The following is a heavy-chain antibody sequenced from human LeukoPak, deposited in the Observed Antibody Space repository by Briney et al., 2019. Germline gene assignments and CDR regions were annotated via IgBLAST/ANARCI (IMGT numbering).Heavy chain of an antibody. Sequence: SETLSLTCTVSGGSISSYYWSWIRQPPGKGLEWIGYIYYSGSTNYNPSLKSRVTISVDTPNNQFSLKLTSVTAADTAVYYCARTTEGGYTYGYFYYYYMDVWGKGTTVTISS. D-gene: IGHD5-18*01. V-gene: IGHV4-59*01. CDR2: IYYSGST. CDR3: ARTTEGGYTYGYFYYYYMDV. J-gene: IGHJ6*03. CDR1: GGSISSYY.